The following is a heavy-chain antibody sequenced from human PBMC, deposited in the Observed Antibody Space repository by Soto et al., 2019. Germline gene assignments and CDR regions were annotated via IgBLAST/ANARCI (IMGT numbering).Heavy chain of an antibody. Sequence: EVQLVQSGGDLVQPGGSLRLSCVASGFTFSTYWMTWVRQAPGMRLEWVAGIKEDGSEEVYVDSVKGRFSISRDNAKTSLYLQLNSLRAEYPAVYYCATAISSPFSNFDYWGQGSLVTVSS. CDR2: IKEDGSEE. CDR1: GFTFSTYW. D-gene: IGHD2-2*01. V-gene: IGHV3-7*01. J-gene: IGHJ4*02. CDR3: ATAISSPFSNFDY.